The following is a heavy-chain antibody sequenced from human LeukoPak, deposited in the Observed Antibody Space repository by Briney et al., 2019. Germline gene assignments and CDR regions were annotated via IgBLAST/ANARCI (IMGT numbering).Heavy chain of an antibody. Sequence: PGGSLRLSYAASGFTFDDYAMHWVRQAPGKGLEWVSGITWNSGSIDYADSVKGRFTISRDNARNSLYLQMNSLRAEDTALYYCAKVGQKTAAVYYFDCWGQGTLVTVSS. V-gene: IGHV3-9*01. J-gene: IGHJ4*02. CDR3: AKVGQKTAAVYYFDC. CDR1: GFTFDDYA. D-gene: IGHD6-13*01. CDR2: ITWNSGSI.